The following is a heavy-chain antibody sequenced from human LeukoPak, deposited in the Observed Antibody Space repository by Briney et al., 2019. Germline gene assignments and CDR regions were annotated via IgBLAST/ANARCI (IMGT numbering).Heavy chain of an antibody. V-gene: IGHV1-2*02. CDR3: ARGYYDCSFDY. Sequence: ASVKVSCKPSGYTFIAYYIHLVRQAPGQGLEWMGWINPNSGDTNYAQKFQDRVTMTWDTSVSTAYMELSSLTSDDTAVYYCARGYYDCSFDYWGQGTLVTVSS. CDR1: GYTFIAYY. CDR2: INPNSGDT. D-gene: IGHD3-22*01. J-gene: IGHJ4*02.